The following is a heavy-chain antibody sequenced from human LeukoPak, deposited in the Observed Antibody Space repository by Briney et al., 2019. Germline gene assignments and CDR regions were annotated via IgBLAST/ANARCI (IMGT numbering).Heavy chain of an antibody. CDR1: GYTFTRYY. Sequence: ASVKVSCKASGYTFTRYYMHWVRQAPRQGLEWMGIINPSGGSTSYAQKFQGRVTMTRDMSTSTVYMELSSLRSEDTAVYYCARDSWGLDYWGQGTLVTVSS. CDR3: ARDSWGLDY. J-gene: IGHJ4*02. V-gene: IGHV1-46*01. D-gene: IGHD2-15*01. CDR2: INPSGGST.